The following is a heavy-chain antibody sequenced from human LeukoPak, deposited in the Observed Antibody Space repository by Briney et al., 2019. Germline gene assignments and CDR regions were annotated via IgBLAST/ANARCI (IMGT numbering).Heavy chain of an antibody. J-gene: IGHJ3*02. CDR2: IYLSGST. V-gene: IGHV4-59*01. CDR3: ASLSYDNDAFDI. D-gene: IGHD2-8*01. CDR1: GGSISSYY. Sequence: PSETLSLTCTVSGGSISSYYWSWIRQPPGKGLEWIGYIYLSGSTNYNPSLKSRVTISVDTSKNQFALKLSSVTAADTAVYYCASLSYDNDAFDIWGQGTMVTVSS.